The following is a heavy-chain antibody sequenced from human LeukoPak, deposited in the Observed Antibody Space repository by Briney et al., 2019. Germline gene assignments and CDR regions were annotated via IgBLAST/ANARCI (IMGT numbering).Heavy chain of an antibody. J-gene: IGHJ3*01. CDR1: GFTFSSYA. Sequence: GGSLRLSCATSGFTFSSYAMSWVRQAPGKGLEWVSAISGSGGSTYYADSVKGRFTISRDNSKNTLSLQMNSLRVEDTAIYYCAKDIQLSTWGLGTMVTVSS. CDR3: AKDIQLST. V-gene: IGHV3-23*01. D-gene: IGHD5-24*01. CDR2: ISGSGGST.